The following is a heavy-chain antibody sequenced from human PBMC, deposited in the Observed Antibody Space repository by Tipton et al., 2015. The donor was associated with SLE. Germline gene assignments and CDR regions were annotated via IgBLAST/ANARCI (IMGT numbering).Heavy chain of an antibody. CDR1: GGSISTYY. Sequence: TLSLTCTVSGGSISTYYWSWIRQSPGKGLEWIGYIYYSGSTNYNPSLESRVTMSVDTSKNQLSLKLDSVTAADTAVYYCAGGLGNFDYWGQGTLVTVSS. CDR2: IYYSGST. V-gene: IGHV4-59*01. J-gene: IGHJ4*02. D-gene: IGHD3/OR15-3a*01. CDR3: AGGLGNFDY.